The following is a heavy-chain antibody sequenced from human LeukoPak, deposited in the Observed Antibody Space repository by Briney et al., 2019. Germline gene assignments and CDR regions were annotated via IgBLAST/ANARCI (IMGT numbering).Heavy chain of an antibody. J-gene: IGHJ3*02. CDR2: IYYSGST. CDR3: ARQDLGWGAFDI. V-gene: IGHV4-39*01. CDR1: GGSISSSSYY. Sequence: PSETLSLTCTVSGGSISSSSYYWGWIRQPPGKGLEWIGSIYYSGSTYYNPSLKSRVTISVDTSKNQFSLKLSSVTAADTAVYYCARQDLGWGAFDIWGQGTMVTVSS. D-gene: IGHD3-16*01.